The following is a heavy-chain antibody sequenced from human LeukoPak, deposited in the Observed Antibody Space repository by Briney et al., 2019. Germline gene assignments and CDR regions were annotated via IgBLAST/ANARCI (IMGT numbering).Heavy chain of an antibody. CDR2: IDPSDSYT. Sequence: GESLKISCKGSGYCFTSYWISWVRQMPGKGLEWMGRIDPSDSYTNYSPSFQGHVTISADKSISTAYLQWSSLKASDTAMYYCARVPVVLWFGELSYAFDIWGPGTMVTVSS. CDR1: GYCFTSYW. D-gene: IGHD3-10*01. CDR3: ARVPVVLWFGELSYAFDI. V-gene: IGHV5-10-1*01. J-gene: IGHJ3*02.